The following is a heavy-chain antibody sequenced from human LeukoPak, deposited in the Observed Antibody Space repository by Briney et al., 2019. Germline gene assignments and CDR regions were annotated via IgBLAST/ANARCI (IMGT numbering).Heavy chain of an antibody. D-gene: IGHD3-22*01. CDR1: GGSISSSSYY. CDR2: IYYSGST. Sequence: SETLSLTCTVSGGSISSSSYYWGWIRQPPGKGLEWIGIIYYSGSTYYNPSLKGRVTISVDTSKNQFSLKLSSVTAADTAVYYCARDPHSSGYYYGGWFDPWGQGTLVTVSS. V-gene: IGHV4-39*07. CDR3: ARDPHSSGYYYGGWFDP. J-gene: IGHJ5*02.